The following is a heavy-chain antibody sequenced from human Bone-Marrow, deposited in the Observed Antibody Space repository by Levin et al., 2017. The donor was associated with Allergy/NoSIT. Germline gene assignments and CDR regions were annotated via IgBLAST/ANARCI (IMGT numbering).Heavy chain of an antibody. J-gene: IGHJ6*03. V-gene: IGHV1-2*02. CDR2: INPNTGGT. D-gene: IGHD6-13*01. Sequence: ASVKVSCKASGYIFTDYYMHWVRQAPGQGLEWMGWINPNTGGTSYSQNFQGRVTMTRDTSISTAYMDLSSLRSDDTAVYYCARGIASGGKTYYYYYMDVWGRGITVAVSS. CDR1: GYIFTDYY. CDR3: ARGIASGGKTYYYYYMDV.